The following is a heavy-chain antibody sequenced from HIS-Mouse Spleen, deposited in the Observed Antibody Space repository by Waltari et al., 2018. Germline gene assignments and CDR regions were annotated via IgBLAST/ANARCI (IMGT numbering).Heavy chain of an antibody. Sequence: QVQLVQSGAEVKKPGASVKVSCKASGYTFTGYYMHWVRQAPGQGLEWMGWVTPIRSGTNHAQKFQGRVTMTRETSISTAYMELSRLRSDDTAVYYCARDTDYWGQGTLVTVSS. CDR2: VTPIRSGT. J-gene: IGHJ4*02. CDR1: GYTFTGYY. V-gene: IGHV1-2*02. CDR3: ARDTDY.